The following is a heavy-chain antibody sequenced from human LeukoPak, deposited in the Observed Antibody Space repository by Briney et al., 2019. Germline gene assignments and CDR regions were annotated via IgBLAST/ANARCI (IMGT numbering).Heavy chain of an antibody. CDR1: GFTVSSNY. V-gene: IGHV3-66*01. CDR2: IYSGGST. D-gene: IGHD3-10*01. Sequence: GGSLRLSCAASGFTVSSNYMSWVRQAPGKGLEWVSVIYSGGSTYYADSVKGRFTISRDNSKNTLYLQMNSLRAEDTAVYYCARGGAGSSTKYYYYYYMDVWGKGTTVTISS. J-gene: IGHJ6*03. CDR3: ARGGAGSSTKYYYYYYMDV.